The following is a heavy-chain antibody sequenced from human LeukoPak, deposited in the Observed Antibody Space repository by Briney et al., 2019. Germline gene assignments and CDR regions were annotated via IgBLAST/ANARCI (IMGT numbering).Heavy chain of an antibody. CDR2: IYSGGST. CDR3: ARAVSY. Sequence: GGSLRLSCAASGFTFSSYSMNWVGQAPGKGLEWVAVIYSGGSTYYADSVKGRFTISGDNSKNTLYLQMNSLRAEDMAVYYCARAVSYWGQGTLVTVSS. J-gene: IGHJ4*02. V-gene: IGHV3-53*01. CDR1: GFTFSSYS.